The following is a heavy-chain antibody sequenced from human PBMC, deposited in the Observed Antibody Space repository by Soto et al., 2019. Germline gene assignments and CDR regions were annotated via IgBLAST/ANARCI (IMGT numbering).Heavy chain of an antibody. Sequence: EVQLVESGGGLVQPGGSLRLSCAASGFTFSSYSRNWVGQAPGKGLEWVSYISSSSSTIYYADSVKGRFTISRDNAKNSLYLQMNSLRAEDTAVYYCARDKRQQLPKINYYYGMDVWGQGTTVTVSS. V-gene: IGHV3-48*01. CDR2: ISSSSSTI. D-gene: IGHD6-13*01. CDR3: ARDKRQQLPKINYYYGMDV. CDR1: GFTFSSYS. J-gene: IGHJ6*02.